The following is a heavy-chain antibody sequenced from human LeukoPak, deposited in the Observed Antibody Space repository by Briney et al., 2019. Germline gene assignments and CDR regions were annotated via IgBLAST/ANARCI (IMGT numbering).Heavy chain of an antibody. D-gene: IGHD1-26*01. CDR3: AREWELPDY. V-gene: IGHV4-61*02. CDR2: IYTSGST. CDR1: GGSISSNSYY. Sequence: SETLSLTCTVSGGSISSNSYYWGWIRQPAGKGLEWIGRIYTSGSTNYNPSLKSRVTMSVDTSKNQFSLKLSSVTAADTAVYYCAREWELPDYWGQGTLVTVSS. J-gene: IGHJ4*02.